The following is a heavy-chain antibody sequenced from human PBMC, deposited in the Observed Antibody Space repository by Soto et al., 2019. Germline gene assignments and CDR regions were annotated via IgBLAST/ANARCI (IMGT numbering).Heavy chain of an antibody. J-gene: IGHJ6*02. CDR3: ARVNYGDYYYGMDV. CDR2: ISYTGSA. V-gene: IGHV4-59*01. D-gene: IGHD4-17*01. Sequence: PGTLPLTYTVSGGSINYSYWTWIRQPPGKGLEWIGYISYTGSANYNASLKSRLTISVDTSKNQFSLKLSSVTAADTALYYCARVNYGDYYYGMDVWGQGTTGTVSS. CDR1: GGSINYSY.